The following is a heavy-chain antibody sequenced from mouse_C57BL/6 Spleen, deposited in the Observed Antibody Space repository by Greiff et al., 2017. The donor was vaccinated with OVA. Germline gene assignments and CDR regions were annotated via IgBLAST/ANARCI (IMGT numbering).Heavy chain of an antibody. D-gene: IGHD1-1*01. CDR1: GFTFTDYY. Sequence: EVKLMEPGGGLVQPGGSLSLSCAASGFTFTDYYMSWVRQPPGKALEWLGFIRNKANGYTTEYSASVKGRFTISRDNSQSILYLQMNALRAEDSATYYCARSLYYYGSSPWYFDVWGTGTTVTVSS. CDR2: IRNKANGYTT. CDR3: ARSLYYYGSSPWYFDV. J-gene: IGHJ1*03. V-gene: IGHV7-3*01.